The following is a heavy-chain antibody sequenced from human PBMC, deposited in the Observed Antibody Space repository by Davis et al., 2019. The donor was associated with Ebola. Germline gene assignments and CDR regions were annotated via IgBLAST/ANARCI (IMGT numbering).Heavy chain of an antibody. CDR1: GFTFSTYW. Sequence: GESLKISCAASGFTFSTYWMHWVRQAPGKGLVWVSRITSDGGITTYADSVKGRFTISRDNAKNTLYLQMNGLRVEDTAIYYCAKDTSNIWFDIWGQGTNVTVSS. CDR2: ITSDGGIT. J-gene: IGHJ3*02. V-gene: IGHV3-74*01. D-gene: IGHD1-26*01. CDR3: AKDTSNIWFDI.